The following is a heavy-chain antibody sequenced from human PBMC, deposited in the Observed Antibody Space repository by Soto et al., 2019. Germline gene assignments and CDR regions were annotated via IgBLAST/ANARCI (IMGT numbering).Heavy chain of an antibody. CDR3: ARDQSLQSRAPFDY. Sequence: GGSLRLSCAASGFTFSSYGMHWVRQAPGKGLEWVAVIWYDGSNKYYADSVKGRFTISRDNSKNTLYLQMNSLRAEDTAVYYCARDQSLQSRAPFDYWGQGTLVTVSA. CDR1: GFTFSSYG. J-gene: IGHJ4*02. CDR2: IWYDGSNK. V-gene: IGHV3-33*01. D-gene: IGHD4-4*01.